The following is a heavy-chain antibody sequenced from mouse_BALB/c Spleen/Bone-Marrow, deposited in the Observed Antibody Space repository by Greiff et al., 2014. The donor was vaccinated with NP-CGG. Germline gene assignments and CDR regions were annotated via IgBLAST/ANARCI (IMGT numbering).Heavy chain of an antibody. CDR1: GFNIKNTY. D-gene: IGHD2-3*01. J-gene: IGHJ2*01. Sequence: VQLKQSGAELVKPGASVMLSCTASGFNIKNTYINWMKQRPERGLEWIGGIYPSDGNSKFDPKFQGKATITADTSSNTAYLQLSSLTSEDSAGDYSALDDVYHFDSWGQGTTLTVSS. CDR2: IYPSDGNS. CDR3: ALDDVYHFDS. V-gene: IGHV14-3*02.